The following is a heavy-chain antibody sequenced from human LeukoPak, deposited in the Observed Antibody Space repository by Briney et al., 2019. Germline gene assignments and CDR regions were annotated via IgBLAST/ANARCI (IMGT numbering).Heavy chain of an antibody. CDR1: GLTFNKYW. Sequence: GGSLRLSCEASGLTFNKYWMTWVRQAPGKGLEWVSYISSSSNTIYYADSVKGRFTISRDNAKNSLYLQMNSLRAEDTAVYYCAELGITMIGGVWGKGTTVTISS. J-gene: IGHJ6*04. V-gene: IGHV3-48*04. D-gene: IGHD3-10*02. CDR2: ISSSSNTI. CDR3: AELGITMIGGV.